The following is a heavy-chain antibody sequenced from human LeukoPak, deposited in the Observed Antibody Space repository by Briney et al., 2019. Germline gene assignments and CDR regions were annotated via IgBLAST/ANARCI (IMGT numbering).Heavy chain of an antibody. J-gene: IGHJ4*02. CDR1: GFTFSSYG. D-gene: IGHD3-10*01. V-gene: IGHV3-30*03. CDR2: ISYDGSNK. CDR3: ARDPMVRGVFDY. Sequence: GGSLRLSCAASGFTFSSYGMHWVRQAPGKGLEWVAAISYDGSNKYYADSVKGRFTISRDNAKNSLYLQMNSLRAEDTAVYYCARDPMVRGVFDYWGQGTLVTVSS.